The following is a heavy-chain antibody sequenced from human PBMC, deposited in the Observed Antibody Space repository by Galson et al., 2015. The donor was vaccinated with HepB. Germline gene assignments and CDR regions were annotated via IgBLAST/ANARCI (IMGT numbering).Heavy chain of an antibody. CDR1: GLTFSVYN. D-gene: IGHD4-11*01. V-gene: IGHV3-21*01. J-gene: IGHJ4*02. CDR2: ISSSGASI. CDR3: GNDPQHYRAVDY. Sequence: SLRLSCAASGLTFSVYNMNWVRQAPGKGLEWVSSISSSGASIHYADSVRGRFTISRDNAMNSMYLQMNSLRAEDTAVYFCGNDPQHYRAVDYWGQGTL.